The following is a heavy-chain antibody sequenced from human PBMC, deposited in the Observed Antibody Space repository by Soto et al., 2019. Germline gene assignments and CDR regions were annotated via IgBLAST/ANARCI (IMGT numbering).Heavy chain of an antibody. CDR2: IIPIFGTP. CDR3: AGGVWRGYSEYYYGMDG. D-gene: IGHD3-3*01. J-gene: IGHJ6*02. Sequence: QVQLVQSGAEMKKPGSSVTVSCKVFGCTFISYSFSWVRQAPGQGPEWMGGIIPIFGTPNYAQKFQGRVTITADGSTSTAYMELSSLRSGDTAVYYCAGGVWRGYSEYYYGMDGWGQGTTVTVSS. CDR1: GCTFISYS. V-gene: IGHV1-69*01.